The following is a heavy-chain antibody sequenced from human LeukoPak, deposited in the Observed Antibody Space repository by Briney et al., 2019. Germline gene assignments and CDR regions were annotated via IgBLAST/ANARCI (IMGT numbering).Heavy chain of an antibody. CDR2: IYYNGNT. V-gene: IGHV4-59*01. Sequence: PSETLSLTCTVSGGSISTYYWSWVRQPPGKGLEWIGHIYYNGNTNYNPSLKSRVTISVDTSKNHFSLRLSSVTAADTAVYYCAKGGPKASAGLSWFDPWGQGTLVTVSS. J-gene: IGHJ5*02. D-gene: IGHD3-16*01. CDR3: AKGGPKASAGLSWFDP. CDR1: GGSISTYY.